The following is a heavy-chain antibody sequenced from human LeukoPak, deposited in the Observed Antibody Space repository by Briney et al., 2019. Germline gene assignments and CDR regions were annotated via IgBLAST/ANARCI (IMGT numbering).Heavy chain of an antibody. CDR2: ISGSGGST. Sequence: PVGSLRLSCAASGFTFSSYAMSWVRQAPGKGLEWVSAISGSGGSTYYADSVQGRFTITRDNSKNTVYMQMNSLRADDTAVYYCARHYDISTGYSDYWGQGTLVTVSS. D-gene: IGHD3-9*01. J-gene: IGHJ4*02. V-gene: IGHV3-23*01. CDR1: GFTFSSYA. CDR3: ARHYDISTGYSDY.